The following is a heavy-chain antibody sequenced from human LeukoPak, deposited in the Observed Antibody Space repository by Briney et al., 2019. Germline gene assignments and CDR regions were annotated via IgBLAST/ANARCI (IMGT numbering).Heavy chain of an antibody. J-gene: IGHJ4*02. D-gene: IGHD2-2*01. V-gene: IGHV4-34*01. CDR1: GGSFSGYY. CDR3: ARVSGDTVVVPAATPYYFDY. Sequence: SETLSLTCAVYGGSFSGYYWSWIRQPPGKGLEWIGEINHSGSTNYNPSLKSRVTISVDTSKNQFSLKLSSVTAADTAMYYCARVSGDTVVVPAATPYYFDYWGQGALVTVSS. CDR2: INHSGST.